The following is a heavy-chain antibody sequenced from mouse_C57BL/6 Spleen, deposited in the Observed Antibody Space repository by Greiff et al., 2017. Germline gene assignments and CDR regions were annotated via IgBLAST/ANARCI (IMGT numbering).Heavy chain of an antibody. Sequence: EVQRVESGGGLVQPGGSLKLSCAASGFTFSDYGMAWVRQAPRKGPEWVAFISNLAYSIYYADTVTGRFTISRENAKNTLYLEMSSLRSEDTAMYYCARRVVATGAMDYWGQGTSVTVSS. CDR3: ARRVVATGAMDY. CDR1: GFTFSDYG. V-gene: IGHV5-15*01. D-gene: IGHD1-1*01. CDR2: ISNLAYSI. J-gene: IGHJ4*01.